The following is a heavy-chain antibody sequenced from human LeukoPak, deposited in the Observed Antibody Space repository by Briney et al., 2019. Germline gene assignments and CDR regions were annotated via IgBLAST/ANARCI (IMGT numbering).Heavy chain of an antibody. CDR1: GGSISSSSYY. Sequence: PSETLSLTYTVSGGSISSSSYYWDWIRQPPGKGLEWIGSIYYSGGTYYNPSLNSRVTISVDTSKNQFSLKLSSVTAADTAVYYCARDTALFRAYDIWGQGTLVTVSS. CDR3: ARDTALFRAYDI. J-gene: IGHJ3*02. V-gene: IGHV4-39*07. CDR2: IYYSGGT.